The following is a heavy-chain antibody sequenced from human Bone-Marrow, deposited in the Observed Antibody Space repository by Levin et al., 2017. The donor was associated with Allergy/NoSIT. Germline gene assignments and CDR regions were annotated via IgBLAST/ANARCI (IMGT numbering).Heavy chain of an antibody. D-gene: IGHD1-1*01. V-gene: IGHV2-5*02. CDR3: AQRGQTTTAFDY. CDR1: GFSLSTAEVG. Sequence: SGPTLVKPTQTLTLTCTFSGFSLSTAEVGVGWIRQPPGKALEWLALIYGDGAERYSPSLKSRLTITKDTSKNQVVLTMTNMDPVDTATYYCAQRGQTTTAFDYWGQGTLVTVSS. CDR2: IYGDGAE. J-gene: IGHJ4*02.